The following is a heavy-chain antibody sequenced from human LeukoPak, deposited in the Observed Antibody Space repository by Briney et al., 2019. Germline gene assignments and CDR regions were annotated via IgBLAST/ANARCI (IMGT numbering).Heavy chain of an antibody. Sequence: GRSLRLSCAASGFTFSSYGMHWVRQAPGKGLEWVAVIWYDGSNKYYADSVKGRFTISRDNSKNTLYLQMSSLRAEDTAVYYCARDPGCSSSWPDYWGQGTLVTVSS. D-gene: IGHD6-13*01. CDR1: GFTFSSYG. CDR3: ARDPGCSSSWPDY. V-gene: IGHV3-33*01. CDR2: IWYDGSNK. J-gene: IGHJ4*02.